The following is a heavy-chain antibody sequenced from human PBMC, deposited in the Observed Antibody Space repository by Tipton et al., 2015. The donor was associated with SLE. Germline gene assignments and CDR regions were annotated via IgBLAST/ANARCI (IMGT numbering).Heavy chain of an antibody. J-gene: IGHJ3*02. Sequence: LRLSCTVSGGSISSSRYYWGWIRQPPGKGLEWIGSIYHSGTAYYNPSLKSRVTISVDTSKNQISLKLSSVTAADTAVYYCARARRGEWFGESDTFDIWGQGTMVTVSS. CDR3: ARARRGEWFGESDTFDI. D-gene: IGHD3-10*01. CDR1: GGSISSSRYY. V-gene: IGHV4-39*07. CDR2: IYHSGTA.